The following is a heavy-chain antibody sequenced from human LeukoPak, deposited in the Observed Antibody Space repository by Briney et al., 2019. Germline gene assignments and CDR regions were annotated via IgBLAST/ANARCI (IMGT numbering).Heavy chain of an antibody. CDR2: INGDGSST. CDR1: GFSFNKYW. J-gene: IGHJ4*02. D-gene: IGHD3-10*01. Sequence: PGGPLRLSCAASGFSFNKYWMQWVRQAPGMGLLWVSRINGDGSSTKYADSVKGRFTISRDNAKNTLYLQMDSLRAEDTAVYYCARVGNYSSVSFDCWGQGSLVTVSS. CDR3: ARVGNYSSVSFDC. V-gene: IGHV3-74*03.